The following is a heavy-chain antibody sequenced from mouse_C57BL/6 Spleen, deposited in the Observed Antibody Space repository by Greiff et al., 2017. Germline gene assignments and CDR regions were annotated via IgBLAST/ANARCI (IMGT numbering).Heavy chain of an antibody. V-gene: IGHV1-42*01. D-gene: IGHD2-1*01. CDR3: ARRVGLVMDY. Sequence: EVQLQQSGPELVQPGASVKISCKASGYSFTGYYMNWVKQSPEKSLEWIGEINPSTGGTTYNQKFKAMATLTVDKSSSTAYMQLKSLTSEDSAVYYCARRVGLVMDYWGQGTTLTVSS. CDR1: GYSFTGYY. J-gene: IGHJ2*01. CDR2: INPSTGGT.